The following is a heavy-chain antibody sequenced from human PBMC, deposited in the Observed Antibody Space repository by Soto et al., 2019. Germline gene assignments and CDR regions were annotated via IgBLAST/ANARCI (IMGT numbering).Heavy chain of an antibody. Sequence: QVQLVQSGSEVKKPGASVKVSCKASGYTFSNYLLHWVRQAPGQGLEWMGWINAGNGHTKYSQKFQGRVTFTRDTSATTAYIELSRLRSEDTAVYYCASPSYGSGSYYWGQGPVVTVSS. V-gene: IGHV1-3*01. CDR1: GYTFSNYL. CDR2: INAGNGHT. CDR3: ASPSYGSGSYY. J-gene: IGHJ4*02. D-gene: IGHD3-10*01.